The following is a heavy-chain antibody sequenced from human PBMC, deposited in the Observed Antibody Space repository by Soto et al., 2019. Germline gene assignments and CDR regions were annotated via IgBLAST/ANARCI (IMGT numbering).Heavy chain of an antibody. Sequence: QITLRESGPPVLKSRETLTLTCTFSGVSLTTNGVGVGWIRQSPGRAPEWLAIIYWDDDKRYSPSLQNRLTITKDAPKKQVVLMLTYMDPVDTATYFCVHRRRRTGSWSTGDFDYWGQGTPVTVFS. V-gene: IGHV2-5*02. CDR2: IYWDDDK. CDR3: VHRRRRTGSWSTGDFDY. D-gene: IGHD6-13*01. J-gene: IGHJ4*02. CDR1: GVSLTTNGVG.